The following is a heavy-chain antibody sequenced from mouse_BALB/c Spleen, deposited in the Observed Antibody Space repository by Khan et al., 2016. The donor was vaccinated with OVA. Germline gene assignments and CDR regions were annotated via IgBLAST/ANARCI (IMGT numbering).Heavy chain of an antibody. J-gene: IGHJ4*01. D-gene: IGHD2-10*01. V-gene: IGHV9-3-1*01. CDR1: GYTFTKSG. CDR2: INTYTGEP. CDR3: ARHPYFSYVMDN. Sequence: QIQLVQSGPELKKPGETVKISCKASGYTFTKSGMNWVKQAPGKGLKWMGWINTYTGEPTYADDFKGRFAFSLETSASTAYLQINNLKNEDTATYYCARHPYFSYVMDNWGQGTSVTVSS.